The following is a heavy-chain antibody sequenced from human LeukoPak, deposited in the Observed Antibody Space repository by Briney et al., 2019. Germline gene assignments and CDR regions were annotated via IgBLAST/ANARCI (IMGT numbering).Heavy chain of an antibody. Sequence: ASVKVSCKASGYTFTSYGISWVRQAPGQGLEWMGWISGYNGNAKYVQKFQGRVTMTTDTSTSTAYMELRSLRSDDTAVYYCAREIRYYDSSGTDAFDIWGQGTMVTVSS. V-gene: IGHV1-18*01. D-gene: IGHD3-22*01. J-gene: IGHJ3*02. CDR2: ISGYNGNA. CDR1: GYTFTSYG. CDR3: AREIRYYDSSGTDAFDI.